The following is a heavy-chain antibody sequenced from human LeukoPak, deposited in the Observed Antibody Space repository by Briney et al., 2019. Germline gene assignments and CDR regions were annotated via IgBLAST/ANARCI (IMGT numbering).Heavy chain of an antibody. CDR3: ARRADGAGNAFDI. CDR1: GFTFSNYG. Sequence: GGSLRLSCAASGFTFSNYGMNWVRQAPGKGLEWVSYISSSSSGIYYADSVKGRFTISRDTAKNSLYLQMNSLRAEDTAVYYCARRADGAGNAFDIWGQGRMVTVSS. CDR2: ISSSSSGI. D-gene: IGHD6-13*01. V-gene: IGHV3-48*01. J-gene: IGHJ3*02.